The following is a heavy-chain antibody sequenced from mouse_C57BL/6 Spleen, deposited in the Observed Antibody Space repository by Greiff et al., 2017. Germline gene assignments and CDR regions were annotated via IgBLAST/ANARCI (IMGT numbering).Heavy chain of an antibody. Sequence: VQLQQSGAELVKPGASVKLSCTASGFNIKDYYMHWVKQRTEQGLEWIGRIDPEDGETKYAPKFQGKATITADTSSNTAYLQRSRLTSDATAVYYCAPRDHSGYQYYFDYWGQGTTLTVSS. V-gene: IGHV14-2*01. CDR3: APRDHSGYQYYFDY. J-gene: IGHJ2*01. CDR2: IDPEDGET. CDR1: GFNIKDYY. D-gene: IGHD3-2*02.